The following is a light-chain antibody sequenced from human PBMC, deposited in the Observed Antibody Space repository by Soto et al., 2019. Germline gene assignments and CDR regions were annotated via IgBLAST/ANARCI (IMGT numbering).Light chain of an antibody. CDR3: ATWDTSLSAVV. Sequence: QSVLTQPPSVSAAPGQKVTISCSGSSSNVGNNIVSWYQQLPGAVPKLLIYANDKRPSGIPDRVSGSKSGTSATLGITGLQTGDEADYYCATWDTSLSAVVFGGGTQLTVL. CDR1: SSNVGNNI. J-gene: IGLJ3*02. CDR2: AND. V-gene: IGLV1-51*01.